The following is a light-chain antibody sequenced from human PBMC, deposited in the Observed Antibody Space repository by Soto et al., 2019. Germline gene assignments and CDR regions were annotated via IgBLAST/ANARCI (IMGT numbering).Light chain of an antibody. Sequence: DIQMTQSPSSLSASVGDRVTITCRASQSISNYLHWYQQKPGKAPKLLIYAASSLQGDVPSRISGSGSGTDFTLSISSLQPDDFATYYCQQSYSTPLTFGPGTKVDIK. CDR3: QQSYSTPLT. CDR1: QSISNY. V-gene: IGKV1-39*01. J-gene: IGKJ3*01. CDR2: AAS.